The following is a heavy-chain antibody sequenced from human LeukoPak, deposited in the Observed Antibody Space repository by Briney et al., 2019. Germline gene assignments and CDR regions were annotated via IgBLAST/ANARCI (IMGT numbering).Heavy chain of an antibody. J-gene: IGHJ6*02. CDR2: INPNSGGT. D-gene: IGHD6-13*01. CDR3: ARSVGDDLGYSSSWSWYYGMDV. V-gene: IGHV1-2*02. Sequence: ASVKVSCKASGYTFTGYYMHWVRQAPGQGLEWVGWINPNSGGTNYAQKFQGRVTMTRDTSISTAYMELRRLRSDDTAVYYCARSVGDDLGYSSSWSWYYGMDVWGQGTTVTVSS. CDR1: GYTFTGYY.